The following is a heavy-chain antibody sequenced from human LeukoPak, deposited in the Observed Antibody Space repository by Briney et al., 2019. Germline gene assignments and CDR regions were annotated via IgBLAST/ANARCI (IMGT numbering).Heavy chain of an antibody. J-gene: IGHJ5*02. CDR2: ISAYNGNT. CDR3: ARGRGQYSSSSTWFDP. CDR1: GYTFTSYG. V-gene: IGHV1-18*01. Sequence: ASVKVSCKASGYTFTSYGISWVRQAPGQGLEWMGWISAYNGNTNYAQKLQGRVTMTTDTSTSTAYMELRSLRSDDTAVYYCARGRGQYSSSSTWFDPWGQGNLVTVSS. D-gene: IGHD6-6*01.